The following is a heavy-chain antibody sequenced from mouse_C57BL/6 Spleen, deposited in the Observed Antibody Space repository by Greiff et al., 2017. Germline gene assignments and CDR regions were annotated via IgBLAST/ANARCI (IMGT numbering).Heavy chain of an antibody. J-gene: IGHJ2*01. V-gene: IGHV1-64*01. Sequence: VQLQQSGAELVKPGASVKLSCKASGYTFTSYWMHWVKQRPGQGLEWIGMIHPNSGSTNYNEKFKSKATLTVDKSSSTAYMQLSSLTSEDSAVYYCAKDWGGYEDYRGQGTTLTVSS. CDR1: GYTFTSYW. CDR3: AKDWGGYEDY. CDR2: IHPNSGST. D-gene: IGHD2-2*01.